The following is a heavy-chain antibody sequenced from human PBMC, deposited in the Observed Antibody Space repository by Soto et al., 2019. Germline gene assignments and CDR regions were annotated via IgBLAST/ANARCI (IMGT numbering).Heavy chain of an antibody. CDR2: IYSGGST. J-gene: IGHJ4*02. Sequence: PGGSLRLSCAASGFTFSSYAMHWVRQAPGKGLEWVSVIYSGGSTYYADSVKGRFTISRDNSKNTLYLQMNSLRAEDTAVYYCAREDYYDSSGYYGYWGQGTLVTAPQ. D-gene: IGHD3-22*01. V-gene: IGHV3-53*01. CDR1: GFTFSSYA. CDR3: AREDYYDSSGYYGY.